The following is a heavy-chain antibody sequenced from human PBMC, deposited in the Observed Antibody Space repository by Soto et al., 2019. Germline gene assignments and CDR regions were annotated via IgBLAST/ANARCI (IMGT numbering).Heavy chain of an antibody. D-gene: IGHD4-17*01. CDR1: GFTFRNYG. J-gene: IGHJ3*02. CDR3: VIDADGGPKALDM. Sequence: QMQLVESGGGVVQPGRSLRLSCAASGFTFRNYGMHWVRQAPGKGLEWVSLILSDGSRDYYRDSVEGRFTISRDNSRNSLYLQMPSLRDDDTSLYYCVIDADGGPKALDMWGQGTMVSVSS. CDR2: ILSDGSRD. V-gene: IGHV3-33*01.